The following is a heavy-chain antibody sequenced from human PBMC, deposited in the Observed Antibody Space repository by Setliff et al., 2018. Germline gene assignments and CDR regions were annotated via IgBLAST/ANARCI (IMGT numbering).Heavy chain of an antibody. CDR1: GFTFSNYG. CDR3: AKVYYYDSSGYLN. J-gene: IGHJ4*02. Sequence: GGSLRLSCAASGFTFSNYGMHWVRQAPGKGLEYVSAINNNGGSTYYADSVKGRFTISRDNSKNTLYLQMGSLRAEDMAVYYCAKVYYYDSSGYLNWGQGTLVTVSS. V-gene: IGHV3-64*02. D-gene: IGHD3-22*01. CDR2: INNNGGST.